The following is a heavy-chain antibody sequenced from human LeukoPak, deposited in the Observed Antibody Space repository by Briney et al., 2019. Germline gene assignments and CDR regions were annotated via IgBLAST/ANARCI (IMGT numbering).Heavy chain of an antibody. Sequence: GGSLRLSCAASGFTFSKFGMSWVRQAPGKGLEWVSAISPSRASTYYADSVKGRSTISRDDSRNMLYLQLNSLRADDTAVYYCARLRYSFGYYFFDYWGQGTLVTVSS. J-gene: IGHJ4*02. CDR2: ISPSRAST. CDR3: ARLRYSFGYYFFDY. CDR1: GFTFSKFG. D-gene: IGHD5-18*01. V-gene: IGHV3-23*01.